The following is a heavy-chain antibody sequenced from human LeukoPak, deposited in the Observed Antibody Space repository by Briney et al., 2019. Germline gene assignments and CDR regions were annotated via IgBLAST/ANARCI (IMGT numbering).Heavy chain of an antibody. Sequence: SETLSLTCTVSGGSISSGDYYWSWIRQPPGKGLEWIGYIYYSGSTYYNPSLKSRVTISVDTSKNQFSLKLSSVTAAGTAVYYCARVLDWYFDLWGRGTLVTVST. J-gene: IGHJ2*01. V-gene: IGHV4-30-4*01. CDR2: IYYSGST. CDR3: ARVLDWYFDL. CDR1: GGSISSGDYY.